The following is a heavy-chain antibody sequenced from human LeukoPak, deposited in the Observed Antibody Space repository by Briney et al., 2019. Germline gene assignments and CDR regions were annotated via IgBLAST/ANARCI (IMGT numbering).Heavy chain of an antibody. Sequence: GGSLRLSCAVSVFTFWRFGMSWVRQAPGKGGEWVSNVSATGGSTYYADSLKRRYTITRDNYKNTVFLQMNSLRAEDTALYYCAKDVSAAPGYWGQGTLVTVSS. CDR2: VSATGGST. CDR3: AKDVSAAPGY. V-gene: IGHV3-23*01. D-gene: IGHD3-10*01. J-gene: IGHJ4*02. CDR1: VFTFWRFG.